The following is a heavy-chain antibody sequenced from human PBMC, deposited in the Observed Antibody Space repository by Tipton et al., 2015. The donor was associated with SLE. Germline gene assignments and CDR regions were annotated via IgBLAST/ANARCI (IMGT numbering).Heavy chain of an antibody. Sequence: SLRLSCAASGFTFSSYAMNWVRQAPGKGLEWVSYISSSSSTIYYADSEKGRFTISRDNAKNSLYLQMNSLRAEDTAVYYCARDPPCSGGSCYSYYWGQGTLVTVSS. CDR1: GFTFSSYA. V-gene: IGHV3-48*01. CDR3: ARDPPCSGGSCYSYY. D-gene: IGHD2-15*01. CDR2: ISSSSSTI. J-gene: IGHJ4*02.